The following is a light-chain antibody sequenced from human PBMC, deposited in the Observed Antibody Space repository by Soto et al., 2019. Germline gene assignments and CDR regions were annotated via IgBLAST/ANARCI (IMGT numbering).Light chain of an antibody. CDR3: QQYNAWPLT. Sequence: EIVMTQSPATLSVSPGERATLSCRASQSVSSNLAWYQQKPGQAPRLLIYGASTRATGLPDRISGRGSGTEFTLTISSLQSEDFALYHGQQYNAWPLTFGGGTKVEVK. CDR1: QSVSSN. J-gene: IGKJ4*01. V-gene: IGKV3-15*01. CDR2: GAS.